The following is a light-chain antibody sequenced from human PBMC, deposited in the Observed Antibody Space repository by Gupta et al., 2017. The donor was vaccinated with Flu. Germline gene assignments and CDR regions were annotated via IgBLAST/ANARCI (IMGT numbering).Light chain of an antibody. V-gene: IGLV1-51*02. Sequence: VTISSSGSSSNIGNNYVSWYQQLPGTAPKLLSYENDRRPSGFPDRFSGSKSGTSANLDITGLQTGDEADYYCGKWDSSLSTGVFGGGTKLTGL. CDR1: SSNIGNNY. CDR3: GKWDSSLSTGV. J-gene: IGLJ3*02. CDR2: END.